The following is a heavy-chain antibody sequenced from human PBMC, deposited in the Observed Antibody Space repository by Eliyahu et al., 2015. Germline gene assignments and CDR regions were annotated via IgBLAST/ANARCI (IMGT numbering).Heavy chain of an antibody. CDR2: INSDGSTT. CDR1: GFTFSRYW. D-gene: IGHD3-22*01. Sequence: EVQLVESGGGLVHPGGSLXLSCAASGFTFSRYWMHWVRHAPGKGLVWVSDINSDGSTTNYADSVKGRFTISRDNAKSTLYLQVNSLRAEDTAVYYCIRGSYYSDTTGYYAFDYWGQGTLVTVSS. V-gene: IGHV3-74*01. CDR3: IRGSYYSDTTGYYAFDY. J-gene: IGHJ4*02.